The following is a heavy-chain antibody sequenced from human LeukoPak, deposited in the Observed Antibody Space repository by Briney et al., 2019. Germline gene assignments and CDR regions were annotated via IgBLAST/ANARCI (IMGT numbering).Heavy chain of an antibody. Sequence: SQTLSLTCAISGDSVSRNSTTWSWIGQSPSRGLEWLGRTFYRSKWFNEYTSSVKSRISIKPDTSKNQFSLQLNSVTPEDTAVYYCARGDCSGGICYSDSAFDIWGQGTMVTVSS. V-gene: IGHV6-1*01. CDR2: TFYRSKWFN. CDR1: GDSVSRNSTT. D-gene: IGHD2-15*01. CDR3: ARGDCSGGICYSDSAFDI. J-gene: IGHJ3*02.